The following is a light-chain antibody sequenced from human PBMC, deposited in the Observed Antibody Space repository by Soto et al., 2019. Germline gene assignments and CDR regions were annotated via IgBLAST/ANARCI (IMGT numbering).Light chain of an antibody. CDR2: ATN. CDR3: AAWDDTLNGPL. V-gene: IGLV1-44*01. Sequence: QPVLTQPPSASGTPGQTVTISCSGSRSNVGRNAVSWYQQVPGMAPKLLVFATNKRPSGGPDRFSGSASGASASLAISGLQSEDEADYYCAAWDDTLNGPLFGGGTKLTVL. CDR1: RSNVGRNA. J-gene: IGLJ2*01.